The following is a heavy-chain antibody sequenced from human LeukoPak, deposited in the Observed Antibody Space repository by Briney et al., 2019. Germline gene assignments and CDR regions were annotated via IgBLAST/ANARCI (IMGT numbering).Heavy chain of an antibody. CDR3: AKGPGERSPTFSSSSIYY. CDR2: IWYGGSNK. CDR1: GFTFSSYG. V-gene: IGHV3-30*02. D-gene: IGHD6-13*01. J-gene: IGHJ4*02. Sequence: PGGSLRLSCAASGFTFSSYGMHWVRQAPGKGLEWVAVIWYGGSNKYYADSVKGRFTISRGNSKNTLYLQMNSLRAEDTAVYYCAKGPGERSPTFSSSSIYYWGQGTLVTVSS.